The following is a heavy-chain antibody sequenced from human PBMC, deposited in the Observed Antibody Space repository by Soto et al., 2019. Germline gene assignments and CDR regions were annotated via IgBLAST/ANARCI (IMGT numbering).Heavy chain of an antibody. J-gene: IGHJ3*01. CDR3: AMVPNGDYIGAFDF. CDR2: ISGDSGRA. D-gene: IGHD4-17*01. V-gene: IGHV3-23*01. Sequence: EVQLLESGGGLVQPGGSLRVSCAASGFTFRNYAMTWVRQAPGKGLEWISAISGDSGRADYADSVKGRFTVSRENSKYTLYLEINSLRAEDTHMYYCAMVPNGDYIGAFDFWGQGAMVTVSS. CDR1: GFTFRNYA.